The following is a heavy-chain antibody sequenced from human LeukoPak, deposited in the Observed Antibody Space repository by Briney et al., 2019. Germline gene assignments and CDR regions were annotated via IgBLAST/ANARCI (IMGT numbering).Heavy chain of an antibody. CDR2: INPNTGGT. V-gene: IGHV1-2*02. Sequence: EASVKVSCKASGYTFTDYYRHWVRQAPGQGLEWMGWINPNTGGTNYAQKFQGRVTMTRDTSISTAYMELSRLTSDDTAVYYCARPRAFSYGQMYYFDYWGQGALVTVSS. J-gene: IGHJ4*02. CDR1: GYTFTDYY. CDR3: ARPRAFSYGQMYYFDY. D-gene: IGHD5-18*01.